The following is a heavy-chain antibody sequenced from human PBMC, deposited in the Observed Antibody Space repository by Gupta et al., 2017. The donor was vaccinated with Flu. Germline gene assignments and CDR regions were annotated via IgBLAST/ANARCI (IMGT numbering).Heavy chain of an antibody. V-gene: IGHV3-48*03. CDR3: ARDGILPAAIRGVFDY. J-gene: IGHJ4*02. CDR2: ISNSSSNV. Sequence: PGKGLEWVSYISNSSSNVYYADSVKGRFTISRDNAKNSLYLQMNSLRAEDTAVYYCARDGILPAAIRGVFDYWGQGALVTVSS. D-gene: IGHD2-2*02.